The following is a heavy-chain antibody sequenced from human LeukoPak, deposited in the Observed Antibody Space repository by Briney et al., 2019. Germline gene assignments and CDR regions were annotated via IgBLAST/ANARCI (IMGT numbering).Heavy chain of an antibody. Sequence: PSETLSLTCTVSGGSISSYYWSWIRQPPGKGLKRIGYIYYSGSTNYNPSLKSRVTISVDTSKNQFSLKLRSVTAADTAIYYCASVLGGHAFDIWGQGTMVTVSS. V-gene: IGHV4-59*12. CDR3: ASVLGGHAFDI. CDR1: GGSISSYY. CDR2: IYYSGST. D-gene: IGHD3-16*01. J-gene: IGHJ3*02.